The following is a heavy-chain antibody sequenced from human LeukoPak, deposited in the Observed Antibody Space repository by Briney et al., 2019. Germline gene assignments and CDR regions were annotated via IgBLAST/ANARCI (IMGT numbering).Heavy chain of an antibody. D-gene: IGHD3-16*01. Sequence: PSETLSLTCAVYGGSFSGYYWSWIRQPPGKGLEWIGEINHSGSTNYNPSLKSRVTISVDTSKNQFSLKLSSVTAADTAVYYCARGPGGGDYFDYWGQGTLVTVSS. CDR2: INHSGST. CDR3: ARGPGGGDYFDY. V-gene: IGHV4-34*01. CDR1: GGSFSGYY. J-gene: IGHJ4*02.